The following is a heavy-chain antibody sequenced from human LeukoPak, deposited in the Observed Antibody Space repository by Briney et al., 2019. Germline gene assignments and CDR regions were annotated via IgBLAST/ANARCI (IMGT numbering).Heavy chain of an antibody. D-gene: IGHD6-19*01. CDR1: GYTFTSYD. Sequence: ASVKVSCKASGYTFTSYDINWVRQAPGQGLEWMGWINPNSGGANYAQKFQGWVTMTRDTSISTAYMELSRLRSDDTAVYYCARGPYSSGRYSSREDYFDSWGQGTLVTVSS. CDR2: INPNSGGA. V-gene: IGHV1-2*04. CDR3: ARGPYSSGRYSSREDYFDS. J-gene: IGHJ4*02.